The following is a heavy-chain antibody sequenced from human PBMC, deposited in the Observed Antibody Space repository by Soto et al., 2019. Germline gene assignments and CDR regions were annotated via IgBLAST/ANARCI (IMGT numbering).Heavy chain of an antibody. Sequence: GASVKVSCKTSGGTFSTFGISWVRQAPGQGLEWMGGIIPFFGTAEYSQKFEDRITITADESTNTVYMDLRSLTSEDTAIYYCARTAPMDARDKYYYDHWGPG. CDR3: ARTAPMDARDKYYYDH. V-gene: IGHV1-69*13. CDR2: IIPFFGTA. CDR1: GGTFSTFG. D-gene: IGHD3-16*01. J-gene: IGHJ4*02.